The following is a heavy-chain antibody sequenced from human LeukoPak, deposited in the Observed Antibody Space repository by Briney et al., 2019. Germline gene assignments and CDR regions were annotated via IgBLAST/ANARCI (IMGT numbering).Heavy chain of an antibody. D-gene: IGHD3-9*01. CDR3: AKDTRLTGYYSEGFDY. CDR1: GFTFSGYA. CDR2: ISGSGGST. V-gene: IGHV3-23*01. J-gene: IGHJ4*02. Sequence: GGSLRFSCAASGFTFSGYAMSWVRQAPGKGREGVSAISGSGGSTYYADSVKGGFTISRDNSKNTLYLQMNSLRAEDTAVYYCAKDTRLTGYYSEGFDYWGQGTLVTVSS.